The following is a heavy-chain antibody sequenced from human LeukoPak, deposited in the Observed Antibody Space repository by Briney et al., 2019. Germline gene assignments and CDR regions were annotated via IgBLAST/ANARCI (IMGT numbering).Heavy chain of an antibody. CDR3: VRHDGRGGATMGAFDS. Sequence: SQTLSLTCDVSGGSISSGLYSWSWIRQPLGKGLEWIGYIYHTGSTYHNPSLKSRVTTSVDTSKNQFSLKLTSVTAADTAVYYCVRHDGRGGATMGAFDSWGQGSLVTVSS. D-gene: IGHD5-12*01. CDR2: IYHTGST. CDR1: GGSISSGLYS. J-gene: IGHJ5*01. V-gene: IGHV4-30-2*03.